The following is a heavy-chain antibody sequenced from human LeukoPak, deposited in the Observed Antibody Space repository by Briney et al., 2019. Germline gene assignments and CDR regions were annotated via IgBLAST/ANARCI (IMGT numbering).Heavy chain of an antibody. CDR1: GFSFSNYA. CDR3: AKRDAYDSSGFSPLFDH. J-gene: IGHJ4*02. Sequence: GGSLRLSCAASGFSFSNYAMSWVRQAPGKGLEWVSAIRGNGGSLYYADSMKGRFTISRDNSKSELYLQVNSLTAEDTAVYYCAKRDAYDSSGFSPLFDHWGQGTLVTVSS. D-gene: IGHD3-22*01. CDR2: IRGNGGSL. V-gene: IGHV3-23*01.